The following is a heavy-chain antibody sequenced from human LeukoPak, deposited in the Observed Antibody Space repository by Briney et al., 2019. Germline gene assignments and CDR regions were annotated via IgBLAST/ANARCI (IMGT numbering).Heavy chain of an antibody. V-gene: IGHV5-51*01. Sequence: GASLKISCKGSGSSFTSYWIGWVRQMPGKGLEWMGIIYPGDSDTRYSPSFQGQVTISADKSISTAYLQWSSLKASDTAMYYCARHYDFWSGYLAFDIWGQGTMVTVSS. J-gene: IGHJ3*02. CDR2: IYPGDSDT. CDR1: GSSFTSYW. D-gene: IGHD3-3*01. CDR3: ARHYDFWSGYLAFDI.